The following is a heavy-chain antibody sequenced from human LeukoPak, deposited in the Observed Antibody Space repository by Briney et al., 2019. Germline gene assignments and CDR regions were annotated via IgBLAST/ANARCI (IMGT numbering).Heavy chain of an antibody. D-gene: IGHD6-13*01. Sequence: GGSLRLSCAASGFTFSSYSMNWVRQAPGKGLEWVSSISSSSSYIYYADSVKGRFTIPRDNAKNSLYLQMNSLRAEDTAVYYCASSAAVTFDPWGQGTLVTVSS. CDR1: GFTFSSYS. CDR2: ISSSSSYI. V-gene: IGHV3-21*01. CDR3: ASSAAVTFDP. J-gene: IGHJ5*02.